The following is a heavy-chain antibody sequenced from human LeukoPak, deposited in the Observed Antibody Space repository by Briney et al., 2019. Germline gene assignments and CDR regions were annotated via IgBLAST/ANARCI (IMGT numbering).Heavy chain of an antibody. J-gene: IGHJ4*02. CDR2: IYTSGST. CDR1: GGSISSYY. CDR3: ARGRASYYYDSSGYPIRGFDY. V-gene: IGHV4-4*07. Sequence: SETLSLTCTVSGGSISSYYWSWIRQPAGKGLEWIGRIYTSGSTNYNPSLKSRVTISVDTSKNQFSLKLSSVTAADTAVYYCARGRASYYYDSSGYPIRGFDYWGQGTLVTVSS. D-gene: IGHD3-22*01.